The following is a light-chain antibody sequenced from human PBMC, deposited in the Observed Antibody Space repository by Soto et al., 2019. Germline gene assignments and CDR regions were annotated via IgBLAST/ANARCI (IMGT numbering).Light chain of an antibody. CDR2: YAS. V-gene: IGKV3-15*01. Sequence: EVVMTQSPGTLSVSPGERVTLSCRSSQTVHSNLAWYQQRPGQAPSLLISYASTRATGIPARFSGSGSGTEFTLTISSLQSEDSGVYYCQHYSNWPPTFGPGTKVEIK. CDR1: QTVHSN. J-gene: IGKJ3*01. CDR3: QHYSNWPPT.